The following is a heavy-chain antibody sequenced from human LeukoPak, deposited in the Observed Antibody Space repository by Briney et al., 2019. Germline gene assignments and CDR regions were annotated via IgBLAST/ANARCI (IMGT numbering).Heavy chain of an antibody. Sequence: ASVKVSCKASGYTFTSYGISWVRRAPGQGLEWMGWISAYNGNTNYAQKLQGRVTMTTDTSTSTAYMELRSLRSDDTAVYYCAREGGNRETYYYGSGSHLAFADIWGQGIMVTVSS. V-gene: IGHV1-18*01. D-gene: IGHD3-10*01. CDR1: GYTFTSYG. CDR3: AREGGNRETYYYGSGSHLAFADI. J-gene: IGHJ3*02. CDR2: ISAYNGNT.